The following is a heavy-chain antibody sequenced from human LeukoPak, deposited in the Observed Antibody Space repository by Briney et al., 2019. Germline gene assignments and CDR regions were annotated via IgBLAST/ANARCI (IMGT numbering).Heavy chain of an antibody. J-gene: IGHJ6*03. Sequence: PSQTLSLTCIVSGDSISSGDSYWSWIRQAPRKGLEGIGYIYDSGTTSYNLSLKSRLTISVDTSKNQFSLNLTSVTAADTAVYYCARAPCSTTRCSLLDYYMDVWGKGTTVTVSS. D-gene: IGHD2-2*01. CDR2: IYDSGTT. CDR3: ARAPCSTTRCSLLDYYMDV. CDR1: GDSISSGDSY. V-gene: IGHV4-30-4*08.